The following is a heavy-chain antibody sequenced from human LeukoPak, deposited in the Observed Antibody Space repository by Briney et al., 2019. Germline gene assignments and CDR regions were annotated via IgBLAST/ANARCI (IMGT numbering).Heavy chain of an antibody. CDR3: ARGPDHGGSYYHD. V-gene: IGHV3-7*01. Sequence: GGSLRLSCSASGFTFSTYWMSWVRQAPGKGLEWVANMKRDGSEIYCVDSVKGRFTISRDNAKNTLFLQMNSLRVEDTAVYYCARGPDHGGSYYHDWGQGTPVTVSS. CDR1: GFTFSTYW. CDR2: MKRDGSEI. J-gene: IGHJ4*02. D-gene: IGHD1-26*01.